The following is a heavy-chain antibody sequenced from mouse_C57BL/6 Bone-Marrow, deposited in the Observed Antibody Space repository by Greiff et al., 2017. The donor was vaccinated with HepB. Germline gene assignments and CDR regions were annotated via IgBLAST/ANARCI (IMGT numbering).Heavy chain of an antibody. CDR1: GYAFTNYL. CDR3: AREATVVENYAMDY. CDR2: INPGSGGT. J-gene: IGHJ4*01. Sequence: QVQLQQSGAELVRPGPSVKVSCKASGYAFTNYLIEWVKQRPGQGLEWIGVINPGSGGTNYNEKFKGKATLTADKSSSTAYMQLSSLTSEDSAVYFCAREATVVENYAMDYWGQGTSVTVSS. D-gene: IGHD1-1*01. V-gene: IGHV1-54*01.